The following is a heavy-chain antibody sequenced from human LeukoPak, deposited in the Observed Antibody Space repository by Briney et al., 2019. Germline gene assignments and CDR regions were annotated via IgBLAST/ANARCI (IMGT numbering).Heavy chain of an antibody. D-gene: IGHD3-3*01. CDR1: GFTFRSYG. Sequence: LSGGSLRLSCAASGFTFRSYGMHWVRQAPGKGLEWVAFIRYDGTNKYYADSVKGRFSISRDNSKNTLFLQMNSLRAEDTAVYYCAKDTLAFGVVTNSRFDYWDQGTLVTVSS. CDR2: IRYDGTNK. CDR3: AKDTLAFGVVTNSRFDY. J-gene: IGHJ4*02. V-gene: IGHV3-30*02.